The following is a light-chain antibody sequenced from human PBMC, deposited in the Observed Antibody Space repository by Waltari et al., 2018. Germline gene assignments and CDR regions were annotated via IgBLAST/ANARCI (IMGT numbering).Light chain of an antibody. CDR1: SSDVGTYNS. V-gene: IGLV2-14*03. Sequence: QSALTQPASVSGFPGQSITISCTGTSSDVGTYNSVSWYQDHPGQGPHVIFYDVSARPTGVSAPFSASMSGNTDSLAISALQAEDEADYYCSSQSSADIVLIGRGTTVTVL. CDR3: SSQSSADIVL. CDR2: DVS. J-gene: IGLJ2*01.